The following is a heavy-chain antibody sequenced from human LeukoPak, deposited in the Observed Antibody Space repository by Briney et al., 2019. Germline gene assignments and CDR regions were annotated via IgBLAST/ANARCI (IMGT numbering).Heavy chain of an antibody. J-gene: IGHJ6*03. CDR3: ARVAIPYDISPYYDGYMDV. Sequence: PSETLSLTCAVSGGSISGYYWSWIRRSPDKGLEWIGYIYYSGSTNYNPSLQSRVTISVDTSKNQFSLKISSLTAADTAVYYCARVAIPYDISPYYDGYMDVWGKGTTVTVSS. CDR2: IYYSGST. D-gene: IGHD3-22*01. CDR1: GGSISGYY. V-gene: IGHV4-59*01.